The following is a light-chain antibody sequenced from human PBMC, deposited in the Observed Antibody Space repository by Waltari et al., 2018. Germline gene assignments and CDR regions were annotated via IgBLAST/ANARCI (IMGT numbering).Light chain of an antibody. CDR1: SLRSYY. CDR3: NSRDSSGTPYV. CDR2: GKN. Sequence: SSELTQDPAVSVALGQTVRITCQGDSLRSYYASWYQQKPGQAPVLVIYGKNNRPSGIPDRLSGSRSGNTASLTITGAQAEDEADYYCNSRDSSGTPYVFGTGTKVTVL. J-gene: IGLJ1*01. V-gene: IGLV3-19*01.